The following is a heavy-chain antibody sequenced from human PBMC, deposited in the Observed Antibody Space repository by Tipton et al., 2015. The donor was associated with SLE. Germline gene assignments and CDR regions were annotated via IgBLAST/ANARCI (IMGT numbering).Heavy chain of an antibody. Sequence: TLSLTCAVYGGSLSGYYWSWIRQSPGKGLEWIDDINHVGRTNYNPSLRSRATISIDTSKNQFSLKLTSVTAADTAVYYCARSPVDYWNGYSAWGQGTLVAVSS. CDR2: INHVGRT. CDR3: ARSPVDYWNGYSA. D-gene: IGHD3-3*01. CDR1: GGSLSGYY. V-gene: IGHV4-34*01. J-gene: IGHJ4*02.